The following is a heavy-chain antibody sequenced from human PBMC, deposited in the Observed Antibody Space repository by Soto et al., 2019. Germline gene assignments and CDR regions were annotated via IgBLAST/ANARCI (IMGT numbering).Heavy chain of an antibody. CDR1: GYTFTGYF. CDR2: INPNSGGT. D-gene: IGHD3-9*01. Sequence: ASVKVSCKASGYTFTGYFIHWVRQAPGRGLEWMGGINPNSGGTNYAQKFQGRVTMTRDTSISTAYMELNRLRSDDTAVYYCARDLTIGENYWGQGTLVTVSS. V-gene: IGHV1-2*02. CDR3: ARDLTIGENY. J-gene: IGHJ4*02.